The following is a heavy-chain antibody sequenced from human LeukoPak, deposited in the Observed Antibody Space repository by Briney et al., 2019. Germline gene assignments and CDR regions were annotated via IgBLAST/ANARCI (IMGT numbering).Heavy chain of an antibody. D-gene: IGHD3/OR15-3a*01. J-gene: IGHJ4*02. Sequence: SGTLSLTCTVSGGSISNYYWSWIRQPPGKGLEWIGYIYYSGSTNYNPSLKSRVTISVDTSKNQFSLKLSSVTAADTAVYYCARVVGRERFFDYWGQGTLVTVSS. CDR1: GGSISNYY. V-gene: IGHV4-59*01. CDR3: ARVVGRERFFDY. CDR2: IYYSGST.